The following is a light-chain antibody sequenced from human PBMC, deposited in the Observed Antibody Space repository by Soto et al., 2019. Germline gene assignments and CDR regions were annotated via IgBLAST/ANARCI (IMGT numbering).Light chain of an antibody. CDR1: SSDVGGYNY. J-gene: IGLJ1*01. CDR2: DVS. V-gene: IGLV2-14*03. Sequence: QSVLTQPASVSGSPGQSISISCTGTSSDVGGYNYVSWYQQQPGKAPKLMIYDVSKRPSGISNRFSGSKSGNTASLTISGLQADDEADYYCCSYAGDSYVFGTGTKVTV. CDR3: CSYAGDSYV.